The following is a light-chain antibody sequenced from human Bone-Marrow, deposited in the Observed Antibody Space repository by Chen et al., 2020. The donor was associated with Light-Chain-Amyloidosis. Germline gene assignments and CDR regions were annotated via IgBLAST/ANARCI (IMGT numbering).Light chain of an antibody. Sequence: QSALTQPRSVSGSPGQSATISCTGTSSDVGGYNYVSWYQQHPGKAPKLMIYDVTKRPSGVPDRFSGSKSGNTASLTISGLQAEDEADYYCCSYAGSNSFVFGTGTKVTVL. J-gene: IGLJ1*01. CDR3: CSYAGSNSFV. CDR1: SSDVGGYNY. V-gene: IGLV2-11*01. CDR2: DVT.